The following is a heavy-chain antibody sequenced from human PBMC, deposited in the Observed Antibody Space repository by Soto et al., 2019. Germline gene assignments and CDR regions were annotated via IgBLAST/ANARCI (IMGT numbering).Heavy chain of an antibody. CDR1: GTSISSYY. V-gene: IGHV4-59*01. CDR3: ARYNSYAIDY. CDR2: IPYSGTT. Sequence: VQLQESGPGLVKPSETLSLTCTVSGTSISSYYWSWIRQPPGKGLEWIANIPYSGTTNYNPPLASRVTLSVDTSKNQFSLKMTSVTAADRAMYFCARYNSYAIDYWGRGTLVTVSS. D-gene: IGHD2-8*01. J-gene: IGHJ4*02.